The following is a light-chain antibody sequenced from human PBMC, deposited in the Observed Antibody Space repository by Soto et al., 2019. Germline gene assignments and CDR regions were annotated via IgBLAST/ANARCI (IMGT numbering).Light chain of an antibody. Sequence: MTQSPSTLSASVGDRVTITCRASQSISTWLAWYQHRPGKAPKLLIYGASTLESGVPSRFSGSGSGTEFTLTISSLQPDDFATYYCQHYNTYPWTFGHGTKVEIK. CDR1: QSISTW. V-gene: IGKV1-5*01. J-gene: IGKJ1*01. CDR2: GAS. CDR3: QHYNTYPWT.